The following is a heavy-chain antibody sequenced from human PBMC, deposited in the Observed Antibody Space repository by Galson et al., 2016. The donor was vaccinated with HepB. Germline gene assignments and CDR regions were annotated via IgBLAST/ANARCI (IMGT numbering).Heavy chain of an antibody. J-gene: IGHJ3*02. CDR2: IFYSGYT. D-gene: IGHD4-11*01. CDR1: GSITGGTYH. V-gene: IGHV4-31*02. CDR3: ARKRGADYRHFTGAFDI. Sequence: GSITGGTYHWTWVRQQPGKGLEWIGYIFYSGYTYYNPSLKSRVTISVDTSSNHFSLKLSSVTAADTAVYYCARKRGADYRHFTGAFDIWGQGTMVTVSS.